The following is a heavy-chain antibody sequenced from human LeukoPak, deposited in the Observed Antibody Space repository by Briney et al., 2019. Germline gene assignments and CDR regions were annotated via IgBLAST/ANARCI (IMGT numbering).Heavy chain of an antibody. V-gene: IGHV4-59*08. D-gene: IGHD3-10*01. Sequence: SETLSLTCTVSGGSISSYYWSWIRQPPGKGLEWIGYIYYSGSTNYNSSLKSRVTISVDTSKNQFSLKLSSVTAADTAVYYCARGGSYYYGSGSYDYWGQGTLVTVSS. J-gene: IGHJ4*02. CDR2: IYYSGST. CDR1: GGSISSYY. CDR3: ARGGSYYYGSGSYDY.